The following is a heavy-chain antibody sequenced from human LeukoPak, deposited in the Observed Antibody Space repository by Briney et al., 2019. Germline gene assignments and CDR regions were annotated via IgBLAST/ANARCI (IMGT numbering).Heavy chain of an antibody. D-gene: IGHD6-13*01. Sequence: GGSLRLSCSASGFTFSSYAMHWVRQAPGKELEYVSAISSNGGSTYYADSVKGRFTISRDNSKNTLYLQMSSLRAEDTAVYYCVKGRHSSSWYRPFDYWGQGTLVTVSS. CDR3: VKGRHSSSWYRPFDY. J-gene: IGHJ4*02. CDR1: GFTFSSYA. V-gene: IGHV3-64D*06. CDR2: ISSNGGST.